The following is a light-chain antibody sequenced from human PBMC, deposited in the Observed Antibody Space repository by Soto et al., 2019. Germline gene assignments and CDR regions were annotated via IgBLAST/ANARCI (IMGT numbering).Light chain of an antibody. J-gene: IGKJ1*01. V-gene: IGKV1-5*03. CDR1: QSISSW. CDR2: KAS. Sequence: DIQMTQSPSTLSASVGDRVTITCRASQSISSWLAWYQQKPGKAPKLLIYKASSLESGVPSSFSGSGSGTEFTLTISSRQPDDFATYYCQQYNSYPTFGQGTKVEIK. CDR3: QQYNSYPT.